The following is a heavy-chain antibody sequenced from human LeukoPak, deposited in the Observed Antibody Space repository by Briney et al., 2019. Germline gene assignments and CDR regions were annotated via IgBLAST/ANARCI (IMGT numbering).Heavy chain of an antibody. Sequence: SETLSLTCTVSGGSISSYFWSWIRQPPAKGLEWIGYIYYSGSTNYNPSLKSRVTISVDTSKNQFSLILSSVTAADAAVYYCARHELAAAPFDYWGQGTLVTVSS. CDR2: IYYSGST. D-gene: IGHD6-13*01. V-gene: IGHV4-59*08. J-gene: IGHJ4*02. CDR1: GGSISSYF. CDR3: ARHELAAAPFDY.